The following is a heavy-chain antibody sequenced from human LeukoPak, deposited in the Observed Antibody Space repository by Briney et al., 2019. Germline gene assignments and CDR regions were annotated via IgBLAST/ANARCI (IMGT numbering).Heavy chain of an antibody. V-gene: IGHV1-18*01. J-gene: IGHJ5*02. Sequence: ASVKVSCKASGYTFTSYGISWVRQAPGQGLEWMGWISAYNGNTNYAQKLQGRVTMTTDTSTSTAYMELRSLRSDDTAVYYCAGGTYYYDSSGCYGLNWFDPWGQGTLVTVSS. CDR2: ISAYNGNT. CDR3: AGGTYYYDSSGCYGLNWFDP. D-gene: IGHD3-22*01. CDR1: GYTFTSYG.